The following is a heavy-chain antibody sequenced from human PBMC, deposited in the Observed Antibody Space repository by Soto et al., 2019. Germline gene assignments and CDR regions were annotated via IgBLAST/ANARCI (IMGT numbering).Heavy chain of an antibody. Sequence: EVQLVESGGGLEQPGGSLRLSCAASGFTFTSYAMNWVRQAPGKGLQWVSYIRRTSSTMYYADSVKGRFTIYRDNAKNSLYLQMNSLRDEDAAVYYCARDEDSDHDFDYWGQGILVTASS. D-gene: IGHD2-21*02. CDR2: IRRTSSTM. J-gene: IGHJ4*02. CDR1: GFTFTSYA. CDR3: ARDEDSDHDFDY. V-gene: IGHV3-48*02.